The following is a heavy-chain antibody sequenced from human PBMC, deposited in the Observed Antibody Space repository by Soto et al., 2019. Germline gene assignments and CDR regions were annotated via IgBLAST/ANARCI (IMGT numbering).Heavy chain of an antibody. Sequence: QVQLVESGGGVVQPGRSLGLSCAASGFTFSRYVMHWVRQAPGKGLEWVALISSDGSSEYYADSVRGRFTISRDTSTNTLYLQMNSLRVEDTALYFFARARSPDYHYYALKAWGQGTTVTVSS. CDR1: GFTFSRYV. J-gene: IGHJ6*02. V-gene: IGHV3-30-3*01. D-gene: IGHD6-6*01. CDR3: ARARSPDYHYYALKA. CDR2: ISSDGSSE.